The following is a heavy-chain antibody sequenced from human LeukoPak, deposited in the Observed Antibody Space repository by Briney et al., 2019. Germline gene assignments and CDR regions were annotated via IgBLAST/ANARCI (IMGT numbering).Heavy chain of an antibody. J-gene: IGHJ4*02. CDR2: ISGSGGST. D-gene: IGHD3-22*01. Sequence: GGSLRLSCAASGVTFSSYAMSWVRQAPGKGLEWVSAISGSGGSTYYADSVKGRFTISRDNSKNTLYLQMNSLRAEDTAVYYCAKDYYDSSGYYYAFDYWGQGTLVTVSS. V-gene: IGHV3-23*01. CDR3: AKDYYDSSGYYYAFDY. CDR1: GVTFSSYA.